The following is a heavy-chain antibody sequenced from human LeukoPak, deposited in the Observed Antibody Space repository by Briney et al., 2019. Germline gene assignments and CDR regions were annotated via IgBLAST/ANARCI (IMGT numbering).Heavy chain of an antibody. V-gene: IGHV4-38-2*02. CDR1: GYSISSGYY. D-gene: IGHD2-2*01. J-gene: IGHJ5*02. CDR2: IYHSGST. Sequence: SETLSLTCTVSGYSISSGYYWGWIRQPTGNGLEWIGSIYHSGSTYYNPSLKSRVTISVDTSKNQFSLNVSSVTAADTAVYYCTKTPDQLPINWVDAWGQGTLVTVSS. CDR3: TKTPDQLPINWVDA.